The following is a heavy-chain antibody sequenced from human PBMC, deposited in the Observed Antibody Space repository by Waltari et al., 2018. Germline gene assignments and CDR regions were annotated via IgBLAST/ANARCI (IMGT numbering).Heavy chain of an antibody. CDR1: GFMFRSYG. CDR2: RWYDGSKK. CDR3: ARDGEETGIDAFDI. V-gene: IGHV3-33*01. D-gene: IGHD3-10*01. J-gene: IGHJ3*02. Sequence: QVQLVESGGGVVHPGRSLRLSCVASGFMFRSYGMHWVRQAPGKGLEWVALRWYDGSKKDYADSVKGRFTISRDNSKNTLYLQMNSLRAEDTAVYYCARDGEETGIDAFDIWGQGTMVTVSS.